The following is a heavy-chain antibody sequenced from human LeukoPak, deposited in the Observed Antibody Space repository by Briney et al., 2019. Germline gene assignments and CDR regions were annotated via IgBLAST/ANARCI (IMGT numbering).Heavy chain of an antibody. J-gene: IGHJ4*02. V-gene: IGHV4-39*01. CDR1: GGSIGSSSYH. Sequence: PSETLSLTCTVSGGSIGSSSYHWGWIRQPPGKGLEWIGSMYYSGSTYYSPSLKSRVTISGDTSKSQFSLKLGSVTAADTAVYYCARYYYDSSGYYYLDYWGQGTLVTVSS. CDR2: MYYSGST. CDR3: ARYYYDSSGYYYLDY. D-gene: IGHD3-22*01.